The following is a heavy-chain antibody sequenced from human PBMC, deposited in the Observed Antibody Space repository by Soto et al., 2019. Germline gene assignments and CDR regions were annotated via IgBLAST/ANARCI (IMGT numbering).Heavy chain of an antibody. CDR3: GKKDDRGALKI. J-gene: IGHJ3*01. D-gene: IGHD1-26*01. V-gene: IGHV5-51*01. CDR2: IYPGYSYT. Sequence: GESLKISCKISGKDFTSFWDVWVRQMPGRGLEWMGNIYPGYSYTRYTPPFQGQITISADKSTNTAYLQYHSPQASDTALYYCGKKDDRGALKIGGQGTRVPVSS. CDR1: GKDFTSFW.